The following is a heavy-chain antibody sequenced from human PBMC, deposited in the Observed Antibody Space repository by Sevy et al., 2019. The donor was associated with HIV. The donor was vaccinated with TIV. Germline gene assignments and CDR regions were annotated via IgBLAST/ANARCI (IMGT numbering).Heavy chain of an antibody. J-gene: IGHJ4*02. CDR2: IIPYTGDT. D-gene: IGHD2-2*01. CDR1: GYTFRSYG. CDR3: ARDKPQGVVVLPGAMWGGVDY. Sequence: ASVKVSCRASGYTFRSYGISWVRQAPGHWLEWMGWIIPYTGDTDFAQKVQGRVSMTSHTSTSTAYMELRSLRSDDTAVYYCARDKPQGVVVLPGAMWGGVDYWGQGTLVTVSS. V-gene: IGHV1-18*01.